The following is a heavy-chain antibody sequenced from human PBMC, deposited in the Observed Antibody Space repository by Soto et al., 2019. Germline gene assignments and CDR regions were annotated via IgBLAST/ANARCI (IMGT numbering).Heavy chain of an antibody. CDR1: GSSFTSYW. CDR2: IDASNSYT. D-gene: IGHD1-1*01. J-gene: IGHJ6*02. Sequence: GESLKISCKCSGSSFTSYWISWVRQMPRKGPEWMGRIDASNSYTNDSPSFPRHVTSTADKSISTAYLKWSSLKASDTAMYYCASNDRNYDCMDVWGQGTTVNGS. V-gene: IGHV5-10-1*01. CDR3: ASNDRNYDCMDV.